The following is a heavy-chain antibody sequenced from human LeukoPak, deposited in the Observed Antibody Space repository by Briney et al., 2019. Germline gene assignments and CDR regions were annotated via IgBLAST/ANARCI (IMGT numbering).Heavy chain of an antibody. J-gene: IGHJ5*01. CDR2: INPSGSRT. CDR3: ARDNSIDDRGWWFDP. CDR1: GYTFTNFY. V-gene: IGHV1-46*01. D-gene: IGHD4-23*01. Sequence: GASVKVSCMSSGYTFTNFYMHWLRQAPGQGLEWMGLINPSGSRTWFSEKFQGRIILTRDMSTSTGYMELSSLRSEDTAVYFCARDNSIDDRGWWFDPWGQGTLVTVSS.